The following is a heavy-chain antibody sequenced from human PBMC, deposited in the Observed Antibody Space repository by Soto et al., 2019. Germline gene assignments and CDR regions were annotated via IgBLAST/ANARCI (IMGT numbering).Heavy chain of an antibody. CDR3: VRGVVVVTVSQVGWFEP. CDR1: GVTFSSYT. D-gene: IGHD2-15*01. Sequence: QVQLVQSGAEVKKPGSSVKVSCKASGVTFSSYTISWVRQAPGQGLEWMGGINPMFGTTKYAQKFQGRVTITADESTNTAYMEMSSLRSDDTAVYYCVRGVVVVTVSQVGWFEPWGQGTLVIVSS. V-gene: IGHV1-69*01. J-gene: IGHJ5*02. CDR2: INPMFGTT.